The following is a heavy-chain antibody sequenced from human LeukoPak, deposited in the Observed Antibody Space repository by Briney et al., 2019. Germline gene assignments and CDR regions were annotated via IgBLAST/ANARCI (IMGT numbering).Heavy chain of an antibody. J-gene: IGHJ2*01. CDR3: ARVLRYCSSTSCYIWYFDL. CDR2: IYYSGST. CDR1: GGSISSGDYY. V-gene: IGHV4-30-4*08. Sequence: SQTLSLTRTVSGGSISSGDYYWSWIRQPPGKGLEWIGYIYYSGSTYYNPSLKSRVTISVDTSKNQFSLKLSSVTAADTAVYYCARVLRYCSSTSCYIWYFDLWGRGTLVTVSS. D-gene: IGHD2-2*02.